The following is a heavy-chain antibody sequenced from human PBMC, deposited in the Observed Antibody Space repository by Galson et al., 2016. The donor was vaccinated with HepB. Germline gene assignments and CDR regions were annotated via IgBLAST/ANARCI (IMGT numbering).Heavy chain of an antibody. CDR2: INHSGSS. CDR1: GGSFSGYY. J-gene: IGHJ6*04. CDR3: ARSKSVRVVGYYYYYGMDV. V-gene: IGHV4-34*01. D-gene: IGHD3-10*02. Sequence: SETLSLTCAVYGGSFSGYYWSWIRQPPGKGLEWIGKINHSGSSNYNPSLKSRVTISVDTSKSQFSLVLTSVTAADTAVYYCARSKSVRVVGYYYYYGMDVWGKGTTVTVS.